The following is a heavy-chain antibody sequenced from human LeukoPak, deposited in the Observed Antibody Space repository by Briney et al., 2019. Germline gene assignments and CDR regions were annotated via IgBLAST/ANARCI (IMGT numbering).Heavy chain of an antibody. CDR2: IYHSGST. D-gene: IGHD4-17*01. CDR3: ARAPYYGDYLDY. CDR1: GGSISSGGYS. Sequence: SQTLSLTCAVSGGSISSGGYSWSWIRQPPGKGLEWIGYIYHSGSTYYNPSLKSRVTISVDRSKNQFSLKLSSVTAADTAVYYCARAPYYGDYLDYWGQGTLVTVSS. V-gene: IGHV4-30-2*01. J-gene: IGHJ4*02.